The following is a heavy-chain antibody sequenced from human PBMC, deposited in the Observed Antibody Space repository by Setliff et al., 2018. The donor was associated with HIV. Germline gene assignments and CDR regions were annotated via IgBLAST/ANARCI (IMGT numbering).Heavy chain of an antibody. CDR1: GGSISTSSSY. D-gene: IGHD2-8*01. Sequence: KASETLSLTCTVSGGSISTSSSYWGWIRQPPGKGLEWIGSIYYSGNTYFSPSLKSRITISVDTSKNQFSLNLRSVTAADTAMYFCARESPDGLDYWGQGTLVTVSS. CDR3: ARESPDGLDY. V-gene: IGHV4-39*07. J-gene: IGHJ4*02. CDR2: IYYSGNT.